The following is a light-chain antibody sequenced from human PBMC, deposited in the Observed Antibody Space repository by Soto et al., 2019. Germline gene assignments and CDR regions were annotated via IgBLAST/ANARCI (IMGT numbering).Light chain of an antibody. CDR2: WAS. Sequence: DIVMTQSPDSLAVSLGERATINCKSSQSVLYSSKNKNCLAWYQQKPGQPPKLLIYWASTRESGVPDRFSGSGSGTDFTLTISSLQAEDVAVYYCQQYYNTPLTFGGGTKVEIK. CDR1: QSVLYSSKNKNC. CDR3: QQYYNTPLT. V-gene: IGKV4-1*01. J-gene: IGKJ4*01.